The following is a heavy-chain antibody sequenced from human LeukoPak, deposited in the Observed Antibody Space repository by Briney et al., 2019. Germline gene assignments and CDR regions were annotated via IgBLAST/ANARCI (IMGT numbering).Heavy chain of an antibody. Sequence: PSETLSLTCTVPGGSISSYYWSWIRQPPGKGREWIGYIYYSGSTNYNPSLKSRVTISVDTSKNQFSLKLSSVTAADTAVYYCARVGRGYGVRGATDYGMDVWGQGTTVTVSS. CDR2: IYYSGST. V-gene: IGHV4-59*01. J-gene: IGHJ6*02. D-gene: IGHD3-10*01. CDR1: GGSISSYY. CDR3: ARVGRGYGVRGATDYGMDV.